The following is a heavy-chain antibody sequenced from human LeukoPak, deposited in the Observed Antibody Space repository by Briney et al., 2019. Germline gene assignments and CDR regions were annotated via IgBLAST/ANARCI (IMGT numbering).Heavy chain of an antibody. CDR2: IIPIFGTA. CDR3: ARGTYCTNTNCYASNFDY. V-gene: IGHV1-69*01. CDR1: RGTFSSFA. J-gene: IGHJ4*02. Sequence: SVKVSCKASRGTFSSFAISWVRQAPGQGLEWMGGIIPIFGTANYAQKFQGRVTIIADESTNTAYVELGSLRSEDTAVYYCARGTYCTNTNCYASNFDYWGQGTLVTVSS. D-gene: IGHD2-2*01.